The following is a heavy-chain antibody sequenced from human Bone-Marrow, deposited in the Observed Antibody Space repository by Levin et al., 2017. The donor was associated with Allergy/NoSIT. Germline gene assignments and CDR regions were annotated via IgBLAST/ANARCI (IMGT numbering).Heavy chain of an antibody. Sequence: PGGSLRLSCAASGFTFSGFWMHWVRQVPGKGLVWVSHINSDGSDTNYADSVKGRFTFSRDNAKNMLYLQMNNLRAEDTALYYCARGSCSSTSCLDTWGQGTLVTVSS. CDR2: INSDGSDT. V-gene: IGHV3-74*01. J-gene: IGHJ5*02. CDR3: ARGSCSSTSCLDT. CDR1: GFTFSGFW. D-gene: IGHD2-2*01.